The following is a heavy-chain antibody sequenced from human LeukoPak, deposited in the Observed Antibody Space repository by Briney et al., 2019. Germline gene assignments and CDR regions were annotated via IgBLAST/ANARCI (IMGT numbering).Heavy chain of an antibody. CDR1: GFTFSSYA. V-gene: IGHV3-30-3*01. CDR3: ARGAAYYYGSGKELYGMDV. D-gene: IGHD3-10*01. Sequence: GRSLRLSCAASGFTFSSYAMHWVRQAPGKGLEWVAVISYDGSNKYYADSVKGRFTISRDNSKNTLYLQMNSLRAEDTAVYYCARGAAYYYGSGKELYGMDVWGQGTTVTVSS. CDR2: ISYDGSNK. J-gene: IGHJ6*02.